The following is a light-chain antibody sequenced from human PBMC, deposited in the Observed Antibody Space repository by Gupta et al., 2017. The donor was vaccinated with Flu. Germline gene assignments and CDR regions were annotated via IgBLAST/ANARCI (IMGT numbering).Light chain of an antibody. CDR2: RNN. CDR1: TSNVGDNH. CDR3: AAWDDDLSGWV. Sequence: QSVLTQPPSASGTPGQRVPISCSGSTSNVGDNHVFWYQQLPGTAPKLLISRNNQRPSGVPDRFSGSESGTSASLVISGLRSDDEADYYCAAWDDDLSGWVFGGGTKLTVL. J-gene: IGLJ3*02. V-gene: IGLV1-47*01.